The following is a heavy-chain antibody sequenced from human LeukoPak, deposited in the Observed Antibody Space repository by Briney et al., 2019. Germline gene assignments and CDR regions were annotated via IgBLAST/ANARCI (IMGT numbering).Heavy chain of an antibody. CDR2: INHSGST. CDR3: ARRRRIYGDYFVRAFDI. Sequence: SETLSLTCAVSGGSFSGYYWSWIRQPPGKGLEWVGEINHSGSTYYNPSLKSRVTISLDTYKNHFFLNVSSVTAADTSVYYCARRRRIYGDYFVRAFDIWGQGTMVTVSS. V-gene: IGHV4-34*01. CDR1: GGSFSGYY. D-gene: IGHD4-17*01. J-gene: IGHJ3*02.